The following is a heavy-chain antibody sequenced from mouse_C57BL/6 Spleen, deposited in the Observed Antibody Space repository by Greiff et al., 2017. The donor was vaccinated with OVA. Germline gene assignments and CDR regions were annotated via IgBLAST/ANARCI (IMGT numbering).Heavy chain of an antibody. CDR1: GYTFTSYW. J-gene: IGHJ2*01. D-gene: IGHD2-1*01. CDR2: IAPNSGGT. CDR3: AIGDLSTGLDY. V-gene: IGHV1-72*01. Sequence: VQLKQSGAELVKPGASVKLSCKASGYTFTSYWMHWVKQRPGRGLEWIGRIAPNSGGTKSNEKFKSKATLTVDKPSSTAYMQLSSLTSEDSAVYYGAIGDLSTGLDYWGQGTTLTVAS.